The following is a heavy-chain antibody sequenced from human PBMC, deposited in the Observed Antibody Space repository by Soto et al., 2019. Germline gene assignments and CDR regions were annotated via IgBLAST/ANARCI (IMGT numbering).Heavy chain of an antibody. V-gene: IGHV3-48*01. CDR3: ARGPDIVATITPEYYFDY. CDR1: GFTFSSYS. D-gene: IGHD5-12*01. J-gene: IGHJ4*02. CDR2: ISSSSSTI. Sequence: PGGSLRLSCAASGFTFSSYSMNWVRQAPGKGLEWVSYISSSSSTIYYADSVKGRFTISRDNAKNSLYLQMNSLRAEDTAVYYCARGPDIVATITPEYYFDYWGQGTLVTVSS.